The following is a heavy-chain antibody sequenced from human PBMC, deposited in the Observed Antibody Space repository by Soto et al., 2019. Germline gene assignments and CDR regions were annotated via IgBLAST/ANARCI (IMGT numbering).Heavy chain of an antibody. V-gene: IGHV4-4*02. CDR3: ARVFSSGSGWMYYFDF. J-gene: IGHJ4*02. D-gene: IGHD6-19*01. CDR1: SDSIAGENW. Sequence: QVQLQESGPGLVKPSETLSLTCTVSSDSIAGENWWSWVRQPPVLGLEWIGEVFHTGGTNYNPSLKSRVAMEVDKSKNQFSLKLFSATAADTAVYYCARVFSSGSGWMYYFDFWGQGTLVSVSS. CDR2: VFHTGGT.